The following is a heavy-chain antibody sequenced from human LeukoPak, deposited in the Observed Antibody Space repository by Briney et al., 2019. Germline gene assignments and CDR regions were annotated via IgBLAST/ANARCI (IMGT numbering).Heavy chain of an antibody. CDR3: AKQEYFYASGTPPDY. Sequence: GGSLRLSCAASGFTFSTYGMHWVRQAPGKGLEWVAFIWSDGSNKYYADSVKGRYTISRDNSKNTLYLQMNSLRAEDTAVYYCAKQEYFYASGTPPDYWGQGTLVTVSS. V-gene: IGHV3-30*02. CDR2: IWSDGSNK. D-gene: IGHD3-10*01. CDR1: GFTFSTYG. J-gene: IGHJ4*02.